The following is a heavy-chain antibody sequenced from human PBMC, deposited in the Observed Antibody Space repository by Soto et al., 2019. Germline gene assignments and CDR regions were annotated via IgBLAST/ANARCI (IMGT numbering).Heavy chain of an antibody. V-gene: IGHV4-4*07. CDR3: ARDVSPVQLWLEGNWFDP. Sequence: SETLSLTCTVSGGSISSYYWSCIRQPAGKGLEWIVRIYTSGSTNYNPSLKSRVTMSVDTSKNQFSLKLSSVTAADTAVYYCARDVSPVQLWLEGNWFDPWGQGTLVTVSS. J-gene: IGHJ5*02. CDR2: IYTSGST. D-gene: IGHD5-18*01. CDR1: GGSISSYY.